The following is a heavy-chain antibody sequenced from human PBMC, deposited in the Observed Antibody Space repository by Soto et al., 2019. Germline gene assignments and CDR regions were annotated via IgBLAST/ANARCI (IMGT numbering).Heavy chain of an antibody. V-gene: IGHV3-11*01. D-gene: IGHD5-12*01. J-gene: IGHJ4*02. Sequence: PGGSLRLSCAASGFTFSDHDIAWFRQTPERGLEWLAYISHRSLTIYHARSVKDRFTISRDDATDSIYFQMKSLRVEDTAVYFCARGGGTSPFDYFGQGTVVAVSS. CDR1: GFTFSDHD. CDR3: ARGGGTSPFDY. CDR2: ISHRSLTI.